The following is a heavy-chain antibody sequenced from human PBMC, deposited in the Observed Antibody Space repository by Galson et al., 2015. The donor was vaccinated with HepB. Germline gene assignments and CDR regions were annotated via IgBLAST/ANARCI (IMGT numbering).Heavy chain of an antibody. D-gene: IGHD3-10*01. CDR1: GGSISSYY. CDR3: ARFGHGSGSFPFDY. J-gene: IGHJ4*02. CDR2: IYYSGST. V-gene: IGHV4-59*08. Sequence: LSLTCTVSGGSISSYYWSWIRQPPGKGLEWIGYIYYSGSTNYNPSLKSRVTISVDTSKNQFSLKLSSVTAADTAVYYCARFGHGSGSFPFDYWGQGTLVTVSS.